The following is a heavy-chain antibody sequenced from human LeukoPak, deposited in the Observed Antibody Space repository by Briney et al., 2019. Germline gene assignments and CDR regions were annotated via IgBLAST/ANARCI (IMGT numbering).Heavy chain of an antibody. CDR3: ARGDLRYFDWFKTTNWFDP. V-gene: IGHV4-34*01. D-gene: IGHD3-9*01. CDR1: GGSFSGYY. CDR2: INHSGST. Sequence: SGTLSLTCAVYGGSFSGYYWSWIRQPPGKGLEWIGEINHSGSTNYNPSLKSRVTISVDTSKNQFSLKLSSVTAADTAVYYCARGDLRYFDWFKTTNWFDPWGQGTLVTVSS. J-gene: IGHJ5*02.